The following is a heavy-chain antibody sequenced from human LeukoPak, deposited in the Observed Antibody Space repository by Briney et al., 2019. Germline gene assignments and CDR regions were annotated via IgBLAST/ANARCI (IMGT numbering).Heavy chain of an antibody. CDR3: AKAPTVTQRGYFDY. V-gene: IGHV3-30*18. J-gene: IGHJ4*02. CDR1: GFTFSSYG. CDR2: ISNDGTNK. D-gene: IGHD4-11*01. Sequence: GGSLRPSCAASGFTFSSYGMHWVRQAPGKGLEWVAVISNDGTNKYYADSVKGRFTISRDNSKNMVYLQMNSLRAEDTAVYYCAKAPTVTQRGYFDYWGQGTLVTVSS.